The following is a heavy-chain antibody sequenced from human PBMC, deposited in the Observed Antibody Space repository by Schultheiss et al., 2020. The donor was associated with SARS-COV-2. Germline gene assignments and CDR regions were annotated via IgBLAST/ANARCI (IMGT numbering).Heavy chain of an antibody. D-gene: IGHD6-13*01. V-gene: IGHV4-59*08. CDR1: GGAISSYY. CDR3: ARGNSSSWFGGAFDI. Sequence: SETLSLTCTVSGGAISSYYWSWIRQPPGKGLEWIGYIYNSGSTNYNPSLKSRVTISVDTSKNHLSLKMSSVTAADTAVYYCARGNSSSWFGGAFDIWGQGTMVTVSS. J-gene: IGHJ3*02. CDR2: IYNSGST.